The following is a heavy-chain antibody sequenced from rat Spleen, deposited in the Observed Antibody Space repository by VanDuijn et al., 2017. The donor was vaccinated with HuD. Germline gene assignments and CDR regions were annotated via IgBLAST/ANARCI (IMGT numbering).Heavy chain of an antibody. J-gene: IGHJ2*01. V-gene: IGHV2-13*01. CDR1: GFSLTRYN. D-gene: IGHD1-11*01. Sequence: QVQLKESGPGLVQPSQTLSLTCTVSGFSLTRYNVHWVRQPPGKGLEWMGVIWGTGNTNYNSTLKSRLSISRDTSKNQVFLEVNSLQTEDTATYYCARADGGYMYWGQGVMVTVSS. CDR3: ARADGGYMY. CDR2: IWGTGNT.